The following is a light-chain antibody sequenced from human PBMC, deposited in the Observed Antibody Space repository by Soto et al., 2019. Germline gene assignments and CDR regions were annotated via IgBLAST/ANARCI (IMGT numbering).Light chain of an antibody. Sequence: DIVMTQSPLSLPVTPGEPASISCRSSQSLLHSNGYNSLDWYLQKPGQSPQLLIYLGSNRASGVPDRFSGSGSGTDFTLKISSVEAEDVGVYYCLQDLQTPYTFGQGTKLEIK. V-gene: IGKV2-28*01. J-gene: IGKJ2*01. CDR1: QSLLHSNGYNS. CDR3: LQDLQTPYT. CDR2: LGS.